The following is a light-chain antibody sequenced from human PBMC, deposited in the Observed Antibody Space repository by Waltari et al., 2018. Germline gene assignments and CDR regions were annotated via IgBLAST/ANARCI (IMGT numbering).Light chain of an antibody. J-gene: IGLJ2*01. V-gene: IGLV3-21*04. CDR1: ALGSKS. CDR2: FVS. CDR3: QVWDGTSDQPV. Sequence: SYVLTQPHSVSVAPGKTARITGRGNALGSKSVHWYQQKPGQAPVMGIFFVSDRPSGISERFSGSKSGNTATLTISRVEAGDEADYFCQVWDGTSDQPVFGGGTKLTVL.